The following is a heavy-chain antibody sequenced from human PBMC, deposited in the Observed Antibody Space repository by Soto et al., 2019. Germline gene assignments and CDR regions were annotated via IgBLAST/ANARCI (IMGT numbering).Heavy chain of an antibody. V-gene: IGHV3-23*01. Sequence: GGSLRLSCAASGFTFSSYAMSWVRQAPGKGLEWVSAISGSGGSTYYADSVKGRFTISRDNSKNTLYLQMNSLRAEDTAVYYRAKDSIFTPTYFDYWGQGTLVTVSS. CDR3: AKDSIFTPTYFDY. CDR1: GFTFSSYA. CDR2: ISGSGGST. D-gene: IGHD3-3*01. J-gene: IGHJ4*02.